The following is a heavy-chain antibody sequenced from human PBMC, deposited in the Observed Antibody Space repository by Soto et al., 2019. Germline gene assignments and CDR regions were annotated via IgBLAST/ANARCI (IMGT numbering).Heavy chain of an antibody. CDR3: ARVRGYDFWSGYYNY. Sequence: GASVKVSCKASGYTFTSYAMHWVRQAPGQRLEWMGWINAGNGNTKYSQKFQGRVTITRDTSASTAYMELSSLRSEDTAVYYCARVRGYDFWSGYYNYWGQGTLVTVSS. J-gene: IGHJ4*02. CDR2: INAGNGNT. CDR1: GYTFTSYA. V-gene: IGHV1-3*01. D-gene: IGHD3-3*01.